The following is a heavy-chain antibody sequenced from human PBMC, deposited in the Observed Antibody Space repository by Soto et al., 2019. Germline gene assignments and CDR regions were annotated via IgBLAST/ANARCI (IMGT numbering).Heavy chain of an antibody. J-gene: IGHJ5*02. CDR2: INPNSGGT. Sequence: ASVKVSCKASGCTFTGYYIHWVRQAPLQVLEWMVCINPNSGGTNYAQKFQGRVTMTRDTSISTAYMELSRLRSDDTAVYYCARLWGVIAVAQSRFEPWGQGTMVTLSS. CDR1: GCTFTGYY. CDR3: ARLWGVIAVAQSRFEP. V-gene: IGHV1-2*02. D-gene: IGHD6-19*01.